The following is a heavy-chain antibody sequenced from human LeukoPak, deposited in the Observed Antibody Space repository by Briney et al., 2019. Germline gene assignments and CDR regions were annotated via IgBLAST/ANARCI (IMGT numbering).Heavy chain of an antibody. Sequence: GGSLRLSCTASGFIFSSFWMAWVRQAPGKGLEWVANIKPDGSPQFYGDSVKGRFTISRDNAKNSLYLQMNNLRAEDTALYYCATSYDSSGCDWGQGTLVTVSS. J-gene: IGHJ4*02. V-gene: IGHV3-7*01. D-gene: IGHD3-22*01. CDR3: ATSYDSSGCD. CDR2: IKPDGSPQ. CDR1: GFIFSSFW.